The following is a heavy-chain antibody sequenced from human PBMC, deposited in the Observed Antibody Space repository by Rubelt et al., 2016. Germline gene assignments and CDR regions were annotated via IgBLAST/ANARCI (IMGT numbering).Heavy chain of an antibody. CDR1: GFTFSGSA. CDR2: IRSKANSYAT. J-gene: IGHJ6*03. D-gene: IGHD6-19*01. V-gene: IGHV3-73*01. Sequence: LKLSCAASGFTFSGSAMHWVRLASGKGLEWVGRIRSKANSYATAYAASVKGRFTISRDDSKNTAYLQMNSLKTEDTAMYYCTLEGSSGWSSYMDVWGKGTTVTVSS. CDR3: TLEGSSGWSSYMDV.